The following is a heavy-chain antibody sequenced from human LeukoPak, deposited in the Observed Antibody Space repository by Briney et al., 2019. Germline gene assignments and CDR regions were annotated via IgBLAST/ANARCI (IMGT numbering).Heavy chain of an antibody. D-gene: IGHD3-22*01. V-gene: IGHV4-4*02. CDR3: AGLVGRYSSGLYYYYFDY. Sequence: SETLSLTCTVSGDSINSLDLWSWVRQPPGKGLEWIGEMYLSGTTHSNPSVKSRVTISIDKSKNQFFLNLSSVTAADTAIYYCAGLVGRYSSGLYYYYFDYWGQGTLVTVSS. J-gene: IGHJ4*02. CDR1: GDSINSLDL. CDR2: MYLSGTT.